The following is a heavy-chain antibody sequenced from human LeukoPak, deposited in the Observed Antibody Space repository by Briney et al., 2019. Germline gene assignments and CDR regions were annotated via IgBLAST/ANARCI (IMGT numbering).Heavy chain of an antibody. D-gene: IGHD3-16*02. CDR2: TRNKANSYTT. J-gene: IGHJ4*02. V-gene: IGHV3-72*01. CDR3: ASSKLGELSLPFDY. Sequence: GGSLRLSCAASGFTFRSYAMSWVRQAPGKGLEWVGRTRNKANSYTTEYAASVKGRFTISRDDSKNSLYLQMNSLKTEDTAVYYCASSKLGELSLPFDYWGQGTLVTVSS. CDR1: GFTFRSYA.